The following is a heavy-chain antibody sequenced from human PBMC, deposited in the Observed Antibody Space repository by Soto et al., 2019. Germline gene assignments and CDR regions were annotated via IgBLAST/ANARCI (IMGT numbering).Heavy chain of an antibody. Sequence: EVQLLESGGGLVQPGGSLRLSCAASGFTFSSYAMSWVRQAPGKGLEWVSAISGSGGSTYYADSVKGRFTISRDNSKNTLYLQMNSLRAEDTAVYYCAKTHEPAPGIAVAGAFDIWGQGTMVTVSS. CDR2: ISGSGGST. CDR1: GFTFSSYA. CDR3: AKTHEPAPGIAVAGAFDI. V-gene: IGHV3-23*01. J-gene: IGHJ3*02. D-gene: IGHD6-19*01.